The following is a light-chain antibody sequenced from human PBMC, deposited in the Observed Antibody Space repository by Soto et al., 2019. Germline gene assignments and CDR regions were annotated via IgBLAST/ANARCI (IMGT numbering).Light chain of an antibody. CDR3: QRYGSSPPYT. V-gene: IGKV3-20*01. Sequence: EIVLTQSPGTLSLSPGERATLSCRASQSVSSSYLAWYQQKPGQAPRLLIYGAYSRATGIPDMFSGSGSGTDFTRTISRLEPEDFAVYYWQRYGSSPPYTFGQGTKLEIK. J-gene: IGKJ2*01. CDR1: QSVSSSY. CDR2: GAY.